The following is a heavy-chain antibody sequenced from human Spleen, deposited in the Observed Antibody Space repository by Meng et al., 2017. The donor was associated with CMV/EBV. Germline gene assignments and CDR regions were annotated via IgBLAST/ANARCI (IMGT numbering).Heavy chain of an antibody. Sequence: SLTCAVYGGSFSGYYWSWIRQSPGKGLEWIGEINHSGSINYNPSLKSRVTTSVDTSKNQSSLNLNSVTAADTAVYYCARRGFSAYSDWGQGTLVTVSS. D-gene: IGHD2-15*01. CDR2: INHSGSI. CDR1: GGSFSGYY. J-gene: IGHJ4*02. V-gene: IGHV4-34*01. CDR3: ARRGFSAYSD.